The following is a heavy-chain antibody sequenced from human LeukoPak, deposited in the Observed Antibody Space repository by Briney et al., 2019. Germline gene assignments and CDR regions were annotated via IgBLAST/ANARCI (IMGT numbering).Heavy chain of an antibody. CDR2: IYYSGST. V-gene: IGHV4-59*01. CDR3: ARGGGGQYPYYYGMDV. CDR1: GGSISSYY. Sequence: SETLSLTCTVSGGSISSYYWSWIRQPPGKGLEWIGYIYYSGSTNYNPSPKSRVTISVDTSKNQFSLKLSSVTAADTAVYYCARGGGGQYPYYYGMDVWGQGTTVTVTS. J-gene: IGHJ6*02. D-gene: IGHD2-2*01.